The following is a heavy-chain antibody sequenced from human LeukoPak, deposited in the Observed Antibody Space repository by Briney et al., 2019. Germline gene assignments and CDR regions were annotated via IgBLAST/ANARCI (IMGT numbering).Heavy chain of an antibody. V-gene: IGHV4-59*01. CDR2: IYYSGST. Sequence: PSETLSLTCTVSGGSISSYYWSWIRQPPGKGLEWIGYIYYSGSTNYNPSLKSRVTISVDTSKNQFSLKLSSVTAADTAVYYCASNGRYSSGCYGFDYWGQGTLVTVSS. CDR1: GGSISSYY. J-gene: IGHJ4*02. D-gene: IGHD6-19*01. CDR3: ASNGRYSSGCYGFDY.